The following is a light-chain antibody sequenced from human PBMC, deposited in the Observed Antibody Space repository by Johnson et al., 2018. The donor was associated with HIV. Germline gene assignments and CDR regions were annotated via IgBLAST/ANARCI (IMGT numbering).Light chain of an antibody. J-gene: IGLJ1*01. V-gene: IGLV1-51*01. CDR3: GTWDSRLGNYI. Sequence: QSVLTQPPSVSAAPGQTVTISCSGSSSNIGRHYVSWYQQLPGTAPKLLIYDNDSRHSGIPDRFSGSKSDTSATLRITGLQTGDEADYYCGTWDSRLGNYIFGTATKLTVL. CDR2: DND. CDR1: SSNIGRHY.